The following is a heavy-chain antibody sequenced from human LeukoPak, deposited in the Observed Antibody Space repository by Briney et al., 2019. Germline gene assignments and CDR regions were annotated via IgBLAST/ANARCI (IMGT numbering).Heavy chain of an antibody. CDR1: GFTFDDYG. CDR3: AAANRGYYYSTSLSGYFDY. V-gene: IGHV3-9*03. Sequence: GGSLRLSCAASGFTFDDYGMDWGRHAPGKGVEWVSGISWNSGSIVYADSVKGRFTISRENAKNYLYLQMNSLRAEDMALYYCAAANRGYYYSTSLSGYFDYWGQGTLVTVSS. D-gene: IGHD3-22*01. CDR2: ISWNSGSI. J-gene: IGHJ4*02.